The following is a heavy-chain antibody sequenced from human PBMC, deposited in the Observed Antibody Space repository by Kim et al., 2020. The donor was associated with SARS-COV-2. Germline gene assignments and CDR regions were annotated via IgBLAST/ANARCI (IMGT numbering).Heavy chain of an antibody. J-gene: IGHJ4*02. D-gene: IGHD6-19*01. V-gene: IGHV3-48*02. CDR1: GFTFSSYS. Sequence: GGSLRLSCAASGFTFSSYSINWVRQAPGKGLEWVSYISSSSRNIFYADSVKGRFTISRENAKNAVYLQMNSLRDEDTAVYYCARVGTSGWTPDYWGQGTLGPVS. CDR3: ARVGTSGWTPDY. CDR2: ISSSSRNI.